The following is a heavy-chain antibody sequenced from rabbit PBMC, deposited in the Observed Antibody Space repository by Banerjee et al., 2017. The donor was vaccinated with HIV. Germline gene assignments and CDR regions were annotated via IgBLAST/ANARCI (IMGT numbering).Heavy chain of an antibody. D-gene: IGHD3-1*01. CDR2: IYVDSSGST. CDR1: GFSFSSSYV. J-gene: IGHJ6*01. Sequence: QSLEESGGDLVKPGASLTLTCTASGFSFSSSYVMCWIRQAPGKGLEWIACIYVDSSGSTYYASWVNGRFTISSHNAQNTLYLQLNSLTAADTATYFCARWGYGMDLWGQGTLVTVS. CDR3: ARWGYGMDL. V-gene: IGHV1S40*01.